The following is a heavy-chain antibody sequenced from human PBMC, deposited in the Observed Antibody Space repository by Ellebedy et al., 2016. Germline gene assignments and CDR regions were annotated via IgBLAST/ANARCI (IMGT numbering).Heavy chain of an antibody. CDR1: GFTFSTYW. J-gene: IGHJ4*02. Sequence: GESLKISXAASGFTFSTYWMHWLRQAPGKGLVWVSRINGDGSTTNYADSVKGRFTISRDNAKNTLYLQMNSLRGEDTAVYYCASIRFDYWGQGTLVTVSS. CDR2: INGDGSTT. V-gene: IGHV3-74*01. CDR3: ASIRFDY.